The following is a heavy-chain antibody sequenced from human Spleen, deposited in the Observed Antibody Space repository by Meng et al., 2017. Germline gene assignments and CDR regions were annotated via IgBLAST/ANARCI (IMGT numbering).Heavy chain of an antibody. J-gene: IGHJ6*02. CDR1: GFTFSSYW. CDR3: ARGCSGRSCDVWSALLYGMDV. D-gene: IGHD2-15*01. V-gene: IGHV3-48*03. CDR2: ISSSGSTT. Sequence: GGSLRLSCAASGFTFSSYWMNWVRQAPGKGLEWVSYISSSGSTTYYADSVKGRFTISRDNAKNTLYLQMNNMRAEDTAVYYCARGCSGRSCDVWSALLYGMDVWGQGTTVTVSS.